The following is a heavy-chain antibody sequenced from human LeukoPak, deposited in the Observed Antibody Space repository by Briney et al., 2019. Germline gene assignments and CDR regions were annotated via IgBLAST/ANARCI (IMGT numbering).Heavy chain of an antibody. CDR2: IYYSGST. D-gene: IGHD2-8*01. CDR1: GGSISSSSYY. V-gene: IGHV4-39*01. Sequence: SETLSLTCTVSGGSISSSSYYWSWIRQPPGKGLEWIGSIYYSGSTYYNPSLKSRVTISVDTSKNQFSLKLSSVTAADTAVYYCARHRTKFYYYGMDVWGQGTTVTVSS. J-gene: IGHJ6*02. CDR3: ARHRTKFYYYGMDV.